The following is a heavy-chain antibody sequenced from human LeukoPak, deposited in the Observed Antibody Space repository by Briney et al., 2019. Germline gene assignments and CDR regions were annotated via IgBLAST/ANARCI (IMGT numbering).Heavy chain of an antibody. CDR3: AKDRIVMSGFFDY. CDR1: GFTFSSYA. Sequence: PGGSLRLSCAASGFTFSSYAMSWVRQAPGKGLEWVSAISGRDGITYYADSVRGRFTISRDNSKNTLYLQMISLRVEDTAIYYCAKDRIVMSGFFDYWGQGTLLTVSS. J-gene: IGHJ4*02. D-gene: IGHD6-19*01. V-gene: IGHV3-23*01. CDR2: ISGRDGIT.